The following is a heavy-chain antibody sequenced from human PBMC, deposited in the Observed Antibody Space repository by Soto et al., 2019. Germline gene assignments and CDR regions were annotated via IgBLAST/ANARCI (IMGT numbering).Heavy chain of an antibody. CDR2: IKNDGST. CDR1: GFTFSNYW. V-gene: IGHV3-74*01. CDR3: TRDRNFYYLDV. J-gene: IGHJ6*03. Sequence: EVQLVESGGGLVQPGGSLRLSCAASGFTFSNYWMHWVRQAPGKGLVWVSRIKNDGSTSYADSVEGRFTISRDNAKNTLYLQMNSLRAEDTAVYYCTRDRNFYYLDVWGRGTTVTVSS.